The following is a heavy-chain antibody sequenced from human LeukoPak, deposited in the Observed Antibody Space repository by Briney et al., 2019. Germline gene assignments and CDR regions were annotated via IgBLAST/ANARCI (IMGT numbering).Heavy chain of an antibody. J-gene: IGHJ6*03. V-gene: IGHV3-30*18. D-gene: IGHD3-10*01. CDR1: GFTFSSYG. CDR2: ISYDGSNK. Sequence: PGGSLRLSCAASGFTFSSYGMHWVRQAPGKGLEWVAVISYDGSNKYYADSVKGRFTISRDNSKNTLYLQMNSLRAEDTAVYYCAKDTSGDYYYYYMDVWGKGTTVTISS. CDR3: AKDTSGDYYYYYMDV.